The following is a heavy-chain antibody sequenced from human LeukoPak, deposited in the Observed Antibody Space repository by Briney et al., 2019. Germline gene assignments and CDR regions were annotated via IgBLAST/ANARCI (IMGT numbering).Heavy chain of an antibody. CDR3: MMYIRGWN. Sequence: GGSLRLSCAASGITVSSYWMHWVRQAPGKGLVWVSRTNSDGTNTNYADSVKGRFSISRDNAKNTLHLQMNSLRADDTAVYYCMMYIRGWNWGQGTLVTVSS. D-gene: IGHD6-19*01. V-gene: IGHV3-74*01. J-gene: IGHJ4*02. CDR2: TNSDGTNT. CDR1: GITVSSYW.